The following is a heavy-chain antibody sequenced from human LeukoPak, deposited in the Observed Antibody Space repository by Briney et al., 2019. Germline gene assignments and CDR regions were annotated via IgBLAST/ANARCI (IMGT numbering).Heavy chain of an antibody. CDR1: GGSISNSSYY. Sequence: SETLSLTCTVSGGSISNSSYYWGWIRQPPGKGLEWIGSMYYSGSTHYNPSLKSQATISVDTSKNQFSLKLSSVTAADTAVYYCARHGRMGTINPSYWGQGTLVTVSS. CDR2: MYYSGST. J-gene: IGHJ4*02. V-gene: IGHV4-39*01. CDR3: ARHGRMGTINPSY. D-gene: IGHD5-24*01.